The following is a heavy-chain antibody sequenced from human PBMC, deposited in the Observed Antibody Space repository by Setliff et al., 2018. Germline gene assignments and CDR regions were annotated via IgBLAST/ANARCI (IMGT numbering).Heavy chain of an antibody. D-gene: IGHD3-10*01. Sequence: HPGGSLRLSCGASGFTYNNDWVSWVRQAPGKGLEWLASINPDGSEKYYVDSVKGRFTISRDNAKNSLSLQMNSLRTEDTAVYYCFGAGTCSYWGQGTQVTVPQ. V-gene: IGHV3-7*01. CDR2: INPDGSEK. CDR3: FGAGTCSY. CDR1: GFTYNNDW. J-gene: IGHJ4*02.